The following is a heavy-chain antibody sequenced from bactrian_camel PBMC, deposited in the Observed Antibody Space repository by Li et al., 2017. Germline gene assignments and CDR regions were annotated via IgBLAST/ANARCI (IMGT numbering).Heavy chain of an antibody. D-gene: IGHD6*01. J-gene: IGHJ4*01. Sequence: QLVESGGGSVQAGGSLRLSCTASGFTFSSYAMTWVRQAPGKGLEWVSTIANGGVSTYYADSMKGRFTISRDNAKNTLSLQLNSLKTEDMAMYYCASANYGDSSLNYWARGPRSPSP. CDR2: IANGGVST. CDR1: GFTFSSYA. V-gene: IGHV3S31*01.